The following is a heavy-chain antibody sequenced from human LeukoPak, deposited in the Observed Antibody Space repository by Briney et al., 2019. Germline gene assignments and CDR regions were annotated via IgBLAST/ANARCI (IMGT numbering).Heavy chain of an antibody. D-gene: IGHD6-13*01. CDR3: AREHQQLGYY. Sequence: PSETLSLTCTVSSGSINSYYWSWIRQPAGKGLEWIGRIYISGTTNYNPSLKSRVTISVDTSKNQFSLKLSSVTAADTAVYYCAREHQQLGYYWGQGTLVTVSS. V-gene: IGHV4-4*07. CDR1: SGSINSYY. CDR2: IYISGTT. J-gene: IGHJ4*02.